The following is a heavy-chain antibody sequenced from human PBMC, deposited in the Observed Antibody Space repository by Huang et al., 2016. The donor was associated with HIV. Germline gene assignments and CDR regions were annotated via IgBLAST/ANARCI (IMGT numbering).Heavy chain of an antibody. J-gene: IGHJ4*02. V-gene: IGHV4-59*11. Sequence: QVQLQESGQGLVKPSETLSLTCTVSGGSISTHYWSWIRTPPGKGLEGIGSIDYSGSTNYSPSLKSRVTILLDTSKNQFSLRVNSVTAADTAMYYCARDHHDFWRGYRRMYFFDHWGQGTLVTVSS. CDR1: GGSISTHY. CDR3: ARDHHDFWRGYRRMYFFDH. CDR2: IDYSGST. D-gene: IGHD3-3*01.